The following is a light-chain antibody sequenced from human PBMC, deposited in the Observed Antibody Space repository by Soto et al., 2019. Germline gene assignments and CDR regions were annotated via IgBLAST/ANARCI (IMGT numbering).Light chain of an antibody. CDR3: MHTTQFPLT. J-gene: IGKJ4*01. V-gene: IGKV2-24*01. CDR1: QSLVHSDGNTY. CDR2: KIS. Sequence: EIVMTQTPLSSPVTLGQPASISCRSGQSLVHSDGNTYLSWLKQRPGQPQSLLIYKISNRFSGVPYRFSGSGAGKNFTLKISRLEAEDVGVYYCMHTTQFPLTFGGGTKVEIK.